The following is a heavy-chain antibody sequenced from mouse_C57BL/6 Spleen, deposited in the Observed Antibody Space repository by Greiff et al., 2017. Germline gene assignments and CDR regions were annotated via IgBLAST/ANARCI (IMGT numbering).Heavy chain of an antibody. CDR2: INPNCGTT. J-gene: IGHJ2*01. Sequence: VQLQESGPELVKPGASVKISCKASGYSFTDYKMHWVKQSPGRSLEWIGVINPNCGTTSYNEKFKGKATLTVDQSSSTAYMQLNSLTSEDSAVYYGERGDSSGYGYFDYWGQGTTLTVSA. D-gene: IGHD3-2*02. V-gene: IGHV1-39*01. CDR3: ERGDSSGYGYFDY. CDR1: GYSFTDYK.